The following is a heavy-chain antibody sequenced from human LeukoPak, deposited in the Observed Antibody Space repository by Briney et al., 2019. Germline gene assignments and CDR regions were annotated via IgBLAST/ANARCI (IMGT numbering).Heavy chain of an antibody. CDR2: INHSGST. D-gene: IGHD6-13*01. Sequence: SETLSLTCAVYGGSFSSYYWNWIRQTPGKGLEWIGEINHSGSTNYNPSLKRRVTISVDTSQKQFSLRLTSVTAADTAVYYCARGRYLTTLGGAAAGFLDSWGQGTLVTVSS. CDR1: GGSFSSYY. CDR3: ARGRYLTTLGGAAAGFLDS. J-gene: IGHJ4*02. V-gene: IGHV4-34*01.